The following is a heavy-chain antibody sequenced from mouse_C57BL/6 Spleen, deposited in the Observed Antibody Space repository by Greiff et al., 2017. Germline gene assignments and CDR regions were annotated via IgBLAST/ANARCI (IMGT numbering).Heavy chain of an antibody. Sequence: VQLQQPGAELVKPGASVKLSCTASGYTFTSYWMPWVQQRPGQGLEWIGEIDPSDSYTNYTQKFKGKSTLTVDTSSSTAYLQLSSLKSEDSAVYYCARDYYGSSAYYFDYWGQGTTLTVSS. CDR3: ARDYYGSSAYYFDY. CDR1: GYTFTSYW. V-gene: IGHV1-50*01. J-gene: IGHJ2*01. CDR2: IDPSDSYT. D-gene: IGHD1-1*01.